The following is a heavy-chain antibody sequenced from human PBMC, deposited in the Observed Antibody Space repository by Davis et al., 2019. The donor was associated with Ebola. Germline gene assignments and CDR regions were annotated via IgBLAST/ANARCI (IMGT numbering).Heavy chain of an antibody. CDR1: GLTFSSYA. J-gene: IGHJ4*01. Sequence: GESLKISCAASGLTFSSYAMTWVRQAPGKGLEWVSGISGRGDVTYYTESVKGRFTTSRDNSKNTAYLQMNSLRAEDTAVYYCAKVQYSNYVTFDYWGQGTLVTVSS. CDR3: AKVQYSNYVTFDY. V-gene: IGHV3-23*01. D-gene: IGHD4-11*01. CDR2: ISGRGDVT.